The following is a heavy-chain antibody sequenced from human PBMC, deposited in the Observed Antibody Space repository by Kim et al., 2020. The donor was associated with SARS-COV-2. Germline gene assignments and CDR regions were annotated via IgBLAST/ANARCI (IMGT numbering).Heavy chain of an antibody. CDR1: GYTFTSYA. CDR2: INTDTGNP. D-gene: IGHD3-10*01. V-gene: IGHV7-4-1*02. CDR3: ARGLTSYYTLGSYYIYDY. Sequence: ASVKVSCKTSGYTFTSYAISWVRQAPGQGLEWMGWINTDTGNPTYAQGFAGRFVFSLDTSVSTTYLQISSLKAEDSAVYFCARGLTSYYTLGSYYIYDYW. J-gene: IGHJ4*01.